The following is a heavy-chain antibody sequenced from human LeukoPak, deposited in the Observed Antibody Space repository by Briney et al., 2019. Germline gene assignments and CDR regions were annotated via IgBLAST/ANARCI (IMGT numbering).Heavy chain of an antibody. CDR3: ATDGPEYYYGSGSYYNVN. V-gene: IGHV1-24*01. J-gene: IGHJ4*02. CDR2: FDPEDGET. D-gene: IGHD3-10*01. CDR1: GYTLTELS. Sequence: ASVKVSCKVSGYTLTELSMHWVRQAPGKGLEWMGGFDPEDGETIYAQKFQGRVTVTEDTSTDTAYMELSSLRSEDTAVYYCATDGPEYYYGSGSYYNVNWGQGTLVTVSS.